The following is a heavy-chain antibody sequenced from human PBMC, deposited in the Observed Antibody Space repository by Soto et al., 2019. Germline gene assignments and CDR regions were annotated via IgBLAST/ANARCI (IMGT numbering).Heavy chain of an antibody. J-gene: IGHJ4*02. CDR1: GGSISSSSYY. D-gene: IGHD3-16*01. V-gene: IGHV4-39*01. Sequence: SETLSLTCTVSGGSISSSSYYWGWIRQPPGKGLEWIGSIYYSGSTYYNPSLKSRVTISVDTSKNQFSLKLSSVTAADTAVYYCARLPHRIRRGTFDYWGQGTLVTVSS. CDR2: IYYSGST. CDR3: ARLPHRIRRGTFDY.